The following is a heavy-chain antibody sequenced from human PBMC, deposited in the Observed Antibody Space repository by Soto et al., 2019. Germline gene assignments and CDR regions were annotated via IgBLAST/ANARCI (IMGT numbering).Heavy chain of an antibody. J-gene: IGHJ5*02. CDR2: IIPIFGTA. D-gene: IGHD6-19*01. V-gene: IGHV1-69*06. Sequence: AVKVSCKASGGTFSSYAISWVRQAPGQGLEWMGGIIPIFGTANYAQKFQGRVTITADKSTSTAYMELSSLRSEDTAVYYCARDYAVAGLVYNWFDPWGQGTLVTVSS. CDR3: ARDYAVAGLVYNWFDP. CDR1: GGTFSSYA.